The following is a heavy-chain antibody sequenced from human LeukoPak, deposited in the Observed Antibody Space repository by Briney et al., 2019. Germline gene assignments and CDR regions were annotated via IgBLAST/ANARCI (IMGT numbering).Heavy chain of an antibody. Sequence: SETLSLTCAVYGGSFGGYYWSWIRQPPGKGLEWIGEINHSGSTNYNPSLKSRVTISVDTSKNQFSLKLSSVTAADTAVYYCARARRFRYCSGGSCLNWFDPWGQGTLVTVSS. V-gene: IGHV4-34*01. D-gene: IGHD2-15*01. CDR2: INHSGST. CDR3: ARARRFRYCSGGSCLNWFDP. J-gene: IGHJ5*02. CDR1: GGSFGGYY.